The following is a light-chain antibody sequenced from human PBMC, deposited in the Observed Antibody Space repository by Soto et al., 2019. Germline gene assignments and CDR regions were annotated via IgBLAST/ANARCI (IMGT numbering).Light chain of an antibody. V-gene: IGKV1-9*01. CDR1: QGIGNN. CDR2: AES. J-gene: IGKJ4*01. Sequence: DIHFTQSPSFLSASVGDRVTITCRASQGIGNNFAWYQQKPGEPPKLLIYAESTLHSGVPSRFSGSGSGTTCSLTISSLQPEDFATYYCLQVKSYPRTFGGGTKVDIK. CDR3: LQVKSYPRT.